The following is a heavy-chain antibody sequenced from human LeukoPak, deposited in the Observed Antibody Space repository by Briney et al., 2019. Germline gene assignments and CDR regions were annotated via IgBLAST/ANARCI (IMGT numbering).Heavy chain of an antibody. CDR1: GYTFTSYY. D-gene: IGHD6-13*01. CDR3: ARDWADSSWFDY. J-gene: IGHJ4*02. V-gene: IGHV1-2*02. Sequence: GASVKVSCKASGYTFTSYYIHWVRQAPGQGLEWMGWINPNSGGTNFAQKFQGRVTMTRDTSISTAYMELSRLRSDDTAVYYCARDWADSSWFDYWGQGTVVTVSS. CDR2: INPNSGGT.